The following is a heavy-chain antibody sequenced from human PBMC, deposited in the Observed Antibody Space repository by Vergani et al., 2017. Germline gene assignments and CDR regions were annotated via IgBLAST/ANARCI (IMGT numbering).Heavy chain of an antibody. CDR1: GFTVSSNY. Sequence: EVQLVESGGGLVQPGGSLRLSCAASGFTVSSNYMSWVRQAPGKGLEWVSVIYSGGSTYYADSVKGRFTISRHNSKNTLYLQMNSLRAEDTAVYYCARHGIAARHYYYGMDVWGQGTTVTVSS. V-gene: IGHV3-53*04. D-gene: IGHD6-13*01. J-gene: IGHJ6*02. CDR3: ARHGIAARHYYYGMDV. CDR2: IYSGGST.